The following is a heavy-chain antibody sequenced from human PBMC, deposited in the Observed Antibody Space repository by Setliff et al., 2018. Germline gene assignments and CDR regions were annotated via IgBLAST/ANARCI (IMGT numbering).Heavy chain of an antibody. CDR2: IIHSGST. J-gene: IGHJ4*02. CDR3: ASLDYYDSGGYYIRDY. Sequence: PSETLSLTCAVYGGSFSGYYWSWIRQPPGKGLEWIGEIIHSGSTNYNPSLKSRVTISMDTSKNQFSLKVPSVTAADTAVYYCASLDYYDSGGYYIRDYWGQGTLVTVSS. CDR1: GGSFSGYY. V-gene: IGHV4-34*12. D-gene: IGHD3-22*01.